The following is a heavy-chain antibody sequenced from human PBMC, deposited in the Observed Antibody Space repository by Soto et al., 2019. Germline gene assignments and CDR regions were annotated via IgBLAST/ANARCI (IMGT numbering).Heavy chain of an antibody. CDR3: ARRDAYNFMGNYYYYNSLDV. V-gene: IGHV4-34*01. CDR1: GGSFSGYY. J-gene: IGHJ6*02. D-gene: IGHD3-3*01. CDR2: INDSGST. Sequence: SETLSLTCAVYGGSFSGYYWSWIRQPPGKGLEWIGEINDSGSTNYNPSLKSRGTISVDTSKKQFSLKLSSVTAADTALYYCARRDAYNFMGNYYYYNSLDVWGQGTTVTLT.